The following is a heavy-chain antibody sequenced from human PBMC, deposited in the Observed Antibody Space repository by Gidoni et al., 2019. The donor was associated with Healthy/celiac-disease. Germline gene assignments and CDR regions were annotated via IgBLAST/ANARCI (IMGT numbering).Heavy chain of an antibody. CDR1: GYTFTGYY. CDR3: ARGPDFWSGYYDWYFDY. CDR2: INPNSGGT. Sequence: QVQLVQSGAEVKKPGASVKVSCKASGYTFTGYYMHWVRQAPGQGLEWMGWINPNSGGTNYAQKFQGWVTMTRDTSISTAYMELSRLRSDDTAVYYCARGPDFWSGYYDWYFDYWGQGTLVTVSS. J-gene: IGHJ4*02. V-gene: IGHV1-2*04. D-gene: IGHD3-3*01.